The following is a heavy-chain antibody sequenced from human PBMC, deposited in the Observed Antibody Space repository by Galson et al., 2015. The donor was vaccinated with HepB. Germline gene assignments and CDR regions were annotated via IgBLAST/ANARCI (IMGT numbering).Heavy chain of an antibody. V-gene: IGHV1-8*01. Sequence: SVKVSCKASGYTFTSYDISWVRQATGQGLEWMGWMNPNSGNTGYAQKFQGRVTMTRNTSISTAYMELSSLRSEDTAVYYCARGPIRFLEWLGDNWFDPWGQGTLVTVSS. J-gene: IGHJ5*02. CDR3: ARGPIRFLEWLGDNWFDP. CDR2: MNPNSGNT. D-gene: IGHD3-3*01. CDR1: GYTFTSYD.